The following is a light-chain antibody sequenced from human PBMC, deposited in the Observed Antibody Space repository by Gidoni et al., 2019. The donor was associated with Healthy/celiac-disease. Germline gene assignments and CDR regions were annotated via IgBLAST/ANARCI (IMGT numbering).Light chain of an antibody. CDR2: QDS. J-gene: IGLJ2*01. Sequence: SYALTQPPSVSVSPGQTARITCPGDKLGDKYACCYQQKPGQSPLLVIYQDSKRPSGIPERFSGSNSGNTATLTISGTQAMDEADYYCQAWDSSTAHVVFGGGTKLTVL. V-gene: IGLV3-1*01. CDR3: QAWDSSTAHVV. CDR1: KLGDKY.